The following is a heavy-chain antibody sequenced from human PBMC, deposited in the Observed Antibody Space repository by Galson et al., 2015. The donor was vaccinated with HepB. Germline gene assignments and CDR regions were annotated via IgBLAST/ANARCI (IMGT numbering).Heavy chain of an antibody. CDR1: GFTFSSYS. V-gene: IGHV3-48*02. Sequence: SLRLSCAASGFTFSSYSTNWVRQAPGKGLEWVSYISSSSSTIYYADSVKGRFTISRDNAKNSLYLQMNSLRDEDTAVYYCARDKRVWFGELGWGYYYYGMDVWGQGTTVTVSS. J-gene: IGHJ6*02. CDR3: ARDKRVWFGELGWGYYYYGMDV. D-gene: IGHD3-10*01. CDR2: ISSSSSTI.